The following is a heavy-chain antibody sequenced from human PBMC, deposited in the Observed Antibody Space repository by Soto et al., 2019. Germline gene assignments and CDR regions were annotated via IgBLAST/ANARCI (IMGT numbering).Heavy chain of an antibody. CDR2: INAGNGNT. Sequence: QVPLVQSGAEVKKPGASVKVPCKASGYTFTRYAMHWVRQAPGQRLEWMGWINAGNGNTKYSQKFQGRVTITRDTSASTAYMELSSLRSEDTAVYYCARDCSSTSCYGMDVWGQGTTVTVSS. CDR1: GYTFTRYA. J-gene: IGHJ6*02. V-gene: IGHV1-3*01. CDR3: ARDCSSTSCYGMDV. D-gene: IGHD2-2*01.